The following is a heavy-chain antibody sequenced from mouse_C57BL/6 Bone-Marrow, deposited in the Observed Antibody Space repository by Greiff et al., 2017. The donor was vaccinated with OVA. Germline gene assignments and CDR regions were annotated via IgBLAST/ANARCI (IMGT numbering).Heavy chain of an antibody. D-gene: IGHD2-10*01. CDR3: ARDLLRVGSPY. Sequence: VQLQQSGTVLARPGASVKMSCKTSGYTFTSYWMHWVKQRPGQGLEWIGAIYPGNSDTSYNQKFKGKAKLTAVTSAGTAYMELSSLTNEDSAVYFCARDLLRVGSPYWGQGTSVTVSS. CDR1: GYTFTSYW. V-gene: IGHV1-5*01. CDR2: IYPGNSDT. J-gene: IGHJ4*01.